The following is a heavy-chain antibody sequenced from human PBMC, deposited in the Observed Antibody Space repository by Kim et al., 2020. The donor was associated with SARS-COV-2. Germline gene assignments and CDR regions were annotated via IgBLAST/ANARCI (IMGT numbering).Heavy chain of an antibody. D-gene: IGHD2-2*01. CDR2: INHSGST. J-gene: IGHJ6*02. V-gene: IGHV4-34*01. CDR3: AREIVVVPAAIRLDYYYYYGMDV. CDR1: GGSFSGYY. Sequence: SETLSLTCAVYGGSFSGYYWSWIRQPPGKGLEWIGEINHSGSTNYNPSLKSRVTISVDTSKNQFSLKLSSVTAADTAVYYCAREIVVVPAAIRLDYYYYYGMDVWGQGTTVTVSS.